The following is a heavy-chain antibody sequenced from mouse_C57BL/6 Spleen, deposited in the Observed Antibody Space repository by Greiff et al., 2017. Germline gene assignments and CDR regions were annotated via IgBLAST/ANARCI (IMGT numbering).Heavy chain of an antibody. D-gene: IGHD2-4*01. CDR3: ARRNDDVEG. V-gene: IGHV1-69*01. Sequence: QVQLQQSGAELVMPGASVKLSCKASGYTFTSYWMHWVKQRPGQGLEWIGEIDPSDSYTNYNQKFKGKSTLTVDKSSSTAYMQLSSLTSEDSAVYYCARRNDDVEGGGKGTTLTVDS. CDR2: IDPSDSYT. CDR1: GYTFTSYW. J-gene: IGHJ2*01.